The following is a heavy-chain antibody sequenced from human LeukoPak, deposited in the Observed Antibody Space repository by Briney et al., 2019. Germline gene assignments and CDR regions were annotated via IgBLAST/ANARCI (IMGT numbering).Heavy chain of an antibody. J-gene: IGHJ5*02. CDR1: GFTFNTYS. CDR2: ISRASESI. D-gene: IGHD1-1*01. V-gene: IGHV3-21*01. CDR3: ARGATDVTRWFPP. Sequence: GGSLRLSCAASGFTFNTYSMSWVRQAPGKGLEWVSIISRASESIFYADSVKGRFTISRDNAKTSLYLQMNGLRAEDQAVYYCARGATDVTRWFPPWGQGTRVTVSS.